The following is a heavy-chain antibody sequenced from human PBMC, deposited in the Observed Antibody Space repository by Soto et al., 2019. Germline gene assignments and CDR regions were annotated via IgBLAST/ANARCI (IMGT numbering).Heavy chain of an antibody. Sequence: PSETLSLTCTVSSGSISGGGYYWSWIRQHPGKGLEWIGYIYHSGTTYYNPSLKSRVTISVDTSKNQFSLKLSSVTAADTAVYYCARDGIGRRSEIGMDVWGQGTTGTGFS. CDR1: SGSISGGGYY. CDR2: IYHSGTT. D-gene: IGHD1-26*01. J-gene: IGHJ6*02. CDR3: ARDGIGRRSEIGMDV. V-gene: IGHV4-30-4*08.